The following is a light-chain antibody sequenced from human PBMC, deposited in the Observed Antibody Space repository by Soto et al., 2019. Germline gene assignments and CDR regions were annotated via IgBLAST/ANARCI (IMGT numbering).Light chain of an antibody. CDR3: QHYNNWPLT. Sequence: EIVMTQSPATLSVSPGERATLSCRASQSVSSNLAWYQQKPGQAPRLLIYGASTRATGVPARFSGSGSGKEFTLTISSLQSEDFAVYYCQHYNNWPLTFGGGTKVEIK. J-gene: IGKJ4*01. V-gene: IGKV3-15*01. CDR2: GAS. CDR1: QSVSSN.